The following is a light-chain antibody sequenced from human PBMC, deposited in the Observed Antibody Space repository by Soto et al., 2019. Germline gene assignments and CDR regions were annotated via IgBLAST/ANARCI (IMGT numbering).Light chain of an antibody. CDR2: LNSDGSH. J-gene: IGLJ2*01. CDR1: SGHSSYA. Sequence: QSVLTQSPSASASLGASVKLTCTRSSGHSSYAIAWHQQQPEKGPRYLMKLNSDGSHSKGDGIPDRFSGSSSGAERYLTISSLQSEDGADYNCQTWGTGIRVFGGGTKLTVL. CDR3: QTWGTGIRV. V-gene: IGLV4-69*01.